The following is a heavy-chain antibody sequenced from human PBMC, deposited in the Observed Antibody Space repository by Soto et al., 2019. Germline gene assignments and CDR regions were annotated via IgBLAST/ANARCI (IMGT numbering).Heavy chain of an antibody. Sequence: PETLSLTCAVSGGSISSSNWWSWVRQPPGKGLEWIGEIYHSGSTNYNPSLKSRVTISVDKSKNQFSLKLSSVTAADTAVYYCERVSDCSSTSCYFDYYYGMDVWGQGNTVTV. V-gene: IGHV4-4*03. CDR2: IYHSGST. D-gene: IGHD2-2*01. J-gene: IGHJ6*02. CDR1: GGSISSSNW. CDR3: ERVSDCSSTSCYFDYYYGMDV.